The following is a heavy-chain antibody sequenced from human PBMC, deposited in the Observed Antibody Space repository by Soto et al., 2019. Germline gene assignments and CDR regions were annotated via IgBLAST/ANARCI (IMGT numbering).Heavy chain of an antibody. V-gene: IGHV3-23*03. CDR2: ISKDGINK. CDR1: GFTFRSYA. Sequence: PGGSLRLSCAASGFTFRSYAMSWVRQAPGKGLEWVAIISKDGINKYYADFVKGRFTISRDNSKSTLYLQMNSLRAEDTALYYCAKGRSYYYYYGVDVWGQGTTVTVSS. CDR3: AKGRSYYYYYGVDV. J-gene: IGHJ6*02.